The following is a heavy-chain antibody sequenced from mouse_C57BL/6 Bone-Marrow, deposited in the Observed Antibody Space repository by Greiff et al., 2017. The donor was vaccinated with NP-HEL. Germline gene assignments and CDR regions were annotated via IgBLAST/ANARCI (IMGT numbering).Heavy chain of an antibody. CDR2: INPGSGGT. CDR1: GYAFTNYL. CDR3: ARDSVVEGYFDY. J-gene: IGHJ2*01. V-gene: IGHV1-54*01. D-gene: IGHD1-1*01. Sequence: QVQLQQSGAELVRPGTSVKVSCKASGYAFTNYLIEWVKQRPGQGLAWIGVINPGSGGTNYNEKFKGKATLTADKSSSTAYMQLSSLTSEDSAVYFCARDSVVEGYFDYWGQGTTLTVSS.